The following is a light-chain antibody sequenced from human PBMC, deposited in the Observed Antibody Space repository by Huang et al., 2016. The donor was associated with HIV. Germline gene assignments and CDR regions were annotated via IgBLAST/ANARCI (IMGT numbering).Light chain of an antibody. Sequence: EVGMTQSPVTLSVSPGERATLSCRASQSINSNLAWYQQKPGQAPRLLSYVASTRATGVPARFSGSGSETEFSLTINSLQSEDYAVYYCQQYNNWPPLTFGGGTKVEMK. CDR1: QSINSN. CDR2: VAS. J-gene: IGKJ4*01. V-gene: IGKV3-15*01. CDR3: QQYNNWPPLT.